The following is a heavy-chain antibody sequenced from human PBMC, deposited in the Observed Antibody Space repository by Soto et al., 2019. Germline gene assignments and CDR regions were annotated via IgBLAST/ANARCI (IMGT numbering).Heavy chain of an antibody. CDR2: IYHGGST. V-gene: IGHV4-4*02. Sequence: SETRSLTGAVSGGSISSSNWGSWVRQPPGKGLEWIGEIYHGGSTNYNPSLKSRVTISVDKSKNQFSLKLSSVTAADTAVYYCARSRGYYDSSGYSYYWGQGTLVTVSS. J-gene: IGHJ4*02. D-gene: IGHD3-22*01. CDR1: GGSISSSNW. CDR3: ARSRGYYDSSGYSYY.